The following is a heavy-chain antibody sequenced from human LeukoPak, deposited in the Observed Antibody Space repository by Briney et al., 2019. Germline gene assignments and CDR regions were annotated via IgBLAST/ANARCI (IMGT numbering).Heavy chain of an antibody. Sequence: GGSLRLSCAASGFTFSSYGMHWVRQAPGKGLEWVAVIWYDGSNKYYADSVKGRFTISGDNSKNTLYLQMNSLRAEDTAVYYCARDRGGYTASYYFDYWGQGTLVTVSS. CDR1: GFTFSSYG. D-gene: IGHD2-2*02. CDR3: ARDRGGYTASYYFDY. CDR2: IWYDGSNK. J-gene: IGHJ4*02. V-gene: IGHV3-33*01.